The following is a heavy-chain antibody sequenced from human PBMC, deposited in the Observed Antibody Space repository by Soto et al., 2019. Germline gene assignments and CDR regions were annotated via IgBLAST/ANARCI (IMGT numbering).Heavy chain of an antibody. Sequence: PSETLSLTCTVSGGSVSSGSYYWSWIRQPPGKGLEWIGYIYYSGSTNYNPSLKSRVTISVDTSKNQFSLKLSSVTAADTAVYYCARVDSSGYYFDYWGQGTLVTVSS. D-gene: IGHD3-22*01. CDR2: IYYSGST. V-gene: IGHV4-61*01. J-gene: IGHJ4*02. CDR3: ARVDSSGYYFDY. CDR1: GGSVSSGSYY.